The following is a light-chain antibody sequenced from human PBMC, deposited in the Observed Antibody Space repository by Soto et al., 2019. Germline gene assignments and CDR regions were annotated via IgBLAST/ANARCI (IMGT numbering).Light chain of an antibody. CDR1: QSVSSN. CDR3: QQYNNWPSLT. CDR2: GAS. V-gene: IGKV3-15*01. Sequence: EIVMTQSPATLSVSPGERATLSCRASQSVSSNLAWYQQKPGQAPRLLIYGASTRATGIPARFSGSGSGTEFTLTISSLQSQDFAVYYCQQYNNWPSLTFGGGPKV. J-gene: IGKJ4*01.